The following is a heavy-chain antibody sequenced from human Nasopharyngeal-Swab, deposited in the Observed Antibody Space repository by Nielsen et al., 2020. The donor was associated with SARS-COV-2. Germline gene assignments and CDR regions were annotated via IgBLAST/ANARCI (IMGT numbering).Heavy chain of an antibody. CDR1: GFTFSSYS. CDR3: ARDQNYDSSGYLGR. Sequence: GESLKISCAASGFTFSSYSMNWVRQAPGKGLEWVSSISSSSSYIYYADSVKGRFTISRDNAKNSLYLQMNSLRAEDTAVYYCARDQNYDSSGYLGRWGQGTLVTVSS. CDR2: ISSSSSYI. D-gene: IGHD3-22*01. V-gene: IGHV3-21*01. J-gene: IGHJ4*02.